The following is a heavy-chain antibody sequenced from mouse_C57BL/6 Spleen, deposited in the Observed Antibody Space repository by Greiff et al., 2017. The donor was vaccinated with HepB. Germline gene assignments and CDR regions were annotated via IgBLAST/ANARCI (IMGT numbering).Heavy chain of an antibody. CDR3: ALYYYGSSGYAMDY. V-gene: IGHV1-50*01. CDR2: IDPSDSYT. J-gene: IGHJ4*01. Sequence: VQLQQSGAELVKPGASVKLSCKASGYTFTSYWMQWVKQRPGQGLEWIGEIDPSDSYTNYNQKFKGKATLTVDTSSSTAYMQLSSLTSEDSAVYYCALYYYGSSGYAMDYWGQGTSVTVSS. D-gene: IGHD1-1*01. CDR1: GYTFTSYW.